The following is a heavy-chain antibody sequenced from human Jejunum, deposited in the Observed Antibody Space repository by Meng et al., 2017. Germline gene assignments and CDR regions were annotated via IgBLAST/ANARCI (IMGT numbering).Heavy chain of an antibody. CDR3: VRAIDSSGFYYGDY. Sequence: GGSLRLSCAASGFTFSGSTMHWVRQASGRGLEWVGRVRSSTNNYATSYAASVNGRFTVSRDDSKNTAYLQMDSLQTDDTAVYYCVRAIDSSGFYYGDYWGQGALVTVSS. J-gene: IGHJ4*02. CDR1: GFTFSGST. D-gene: IGHD1-26*01. V-gene: IGHV3-73*01. CDR2: VRSSTNNYAT.